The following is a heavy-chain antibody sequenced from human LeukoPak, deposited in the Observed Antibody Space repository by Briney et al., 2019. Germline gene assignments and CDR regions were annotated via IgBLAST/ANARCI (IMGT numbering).Heavy chain of an antibody. J-gene: IGHJ4*02. CDR3: AKRGPIYTSSPGNHFDY. D-gene: IGHD6-6*01. Sequence: GGSLRLSCAASGFTFSSCGMTWVRQAPGKGLEWVSSISGSDGGTYYADSVKGRFTISRDNSKNTLYLQMNSLRAEDTAIYYCAKRGPIYTSSPGNHFDYWGQGTLVTVSS. CDR2: ISGSDGGT. CDR1: GFTFSSCG. V-gene: IGHV3-23*01.